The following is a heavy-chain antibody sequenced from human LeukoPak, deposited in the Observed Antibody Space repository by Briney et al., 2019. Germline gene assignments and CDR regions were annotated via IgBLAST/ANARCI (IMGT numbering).Heavy chain of an antibody. V-gene: IGHV3-21*01. CDR3: ARDLNWNYVP. CDR2: ISSSSSYI. D-gene: IGHD1-7*01. Sequence: GGSLRLSCAASGFTFSSYSMNWVRQAPGKGLEWVSSISSSSSYIYYADSVKGRFTISRDSAKNSLYLQMNSLRAEDTAVYYCARDLNWNYVPWGQGTLVTVSS. CDR1: GFTFSSYS. J-gene: IGHJ5*02.